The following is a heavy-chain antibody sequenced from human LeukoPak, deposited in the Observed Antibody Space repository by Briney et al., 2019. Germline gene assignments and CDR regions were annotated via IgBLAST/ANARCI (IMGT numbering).Heavy chain of an antibody. CDR3: AREATVTTGGDY. J-gene: IGHJ4*02. CDR2: ISAYNGST. Sequence: ASVTVSCKASGYTFTSYGISWVRQAPGQGLEWMGWISAYNGSTNYAQKLQGRVTMTTDTSTSTAYMELRSLRSDDTAVYYCAREATVTTGGDYWGQGTLVTVSS. CDR1: GYTFTSYG. D-gene: IGHD4-17*01. V-gene: IGHV1-18*01.